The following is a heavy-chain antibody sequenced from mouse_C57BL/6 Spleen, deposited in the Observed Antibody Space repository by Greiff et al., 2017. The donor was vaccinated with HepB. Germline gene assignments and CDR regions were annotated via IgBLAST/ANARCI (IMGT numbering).Heavy chain of an antibody. Sequence: QVQLQQPGAELVMPGASVKLSCKASGYTFTSYWMHWVKQRPGQGLEWIGEIDPSDSYTNYNQKFKGKSTLTVDKSSSTAYMQLSSLTSEASAVYYCARVVRYAMDYWGQGTSVTVSS. D-gene: IGHD1-1*02. CDR2: IDPSDSYT. V-gene: IGHV1-69*01. J-gene: IGHJ4*01. CDR1: GYTFTSYW. CDR3: ARVVRYAMDY.